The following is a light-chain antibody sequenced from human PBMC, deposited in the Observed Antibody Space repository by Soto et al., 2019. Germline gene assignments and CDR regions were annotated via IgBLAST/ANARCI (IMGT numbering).Light chain of an antibody. Sequence: QSALTQPASVSGSPGQSITISCTGTSSDVGSYNLVSWYQQHPGKAPKLIIYEVSQRPSGVPDRFSASKSGDTASLTVSGLRAEDEADYYCSSYAGSNMGVFGSGTKLTVL. CDR3: SSYAGSNMGV. CDR2: EVS. J-gene: IGLJ1*01. V-gene: IGLV2-14*02. CDR1: SSDVGSYNL.